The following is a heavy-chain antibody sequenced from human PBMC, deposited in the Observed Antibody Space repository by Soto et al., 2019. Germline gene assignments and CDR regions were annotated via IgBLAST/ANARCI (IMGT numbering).Heavy chain of an antibody. J-gene: IGHJ5*02. CDR3: ARGGRITMVRGVMKVLRSWFDP. CDR1: GGSFSGYY. Sequence: QVQLQQWGAGLLKPSETLSLTCAVYGGSFSGYYWSWIRQPPGKGLEWIGEINHSGSTNYNPSLKSRVTISVDTSKNQFSLKLSSVTAADTAVYYCARGGRITMVRGVMKVLRSWFDPWGQGTLVTVSS. CDR2: INHSGST. V-gene: IGHV4-34*01. D-gene: IGHD3-10*01.